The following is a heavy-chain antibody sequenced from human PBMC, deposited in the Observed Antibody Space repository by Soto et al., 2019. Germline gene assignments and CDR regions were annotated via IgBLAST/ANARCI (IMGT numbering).Heavy chain of an antibody. Sequence: GGSLRLSCAASGFTVSSNYMGWVRQAPGKGLEWVSLIYGGGSKYYADSVKGRYTISRDNSKNTLYIEMDILRAEDTAVYYCARERQYGGYGMDVWGQGTTVTVSS. CDR2: IYGGGSK. J-gene: IGHJ6*02. V-gene: IGHV3-53*01. CDR3: ARERQYGGYGMDV. CDR1: GFTVSSNY. D-gene: IGHD4-17*01.